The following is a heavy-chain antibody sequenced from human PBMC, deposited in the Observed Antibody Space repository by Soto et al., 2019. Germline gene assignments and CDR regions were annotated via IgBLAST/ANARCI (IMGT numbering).Heavy chain of an antibody. CDR3: AKDQGSSWYEIDY. CDR1: GFTFSNYA. CDR2: ISGSGGST. Sequence: EVQLLESGGGLVQPGGSLRLSCAASGFTFSNYAVIWVRQAPGKELVGVSTISGSGGSTYYADSVKGRFTLSRDNSKNTLYLQMNSLRVEDTAVYYCAKDQGSSWYEIDYWGQGTLVTVSS. J-gene: IGHJ4*02. V-gene: IGHV3-23*01. D-gene: IGHD6-13*01.